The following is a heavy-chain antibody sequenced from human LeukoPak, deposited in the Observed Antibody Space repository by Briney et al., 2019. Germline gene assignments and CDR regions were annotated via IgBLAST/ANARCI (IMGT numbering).Heavy chain of an antibody. J-gene: IGHJ6*02. V-gene: IGHV4-61*08. CDR2: IYYSGST. CDR3: ARRGSSPWGYYYYGMDV. Sequence: SETLSLTCTVSGGSISSGGYYWSWIRQPPGKGLEWIGYIYYSGSTNYNPSLKSRVTISVDTSKNQFSLKLSSVTAADTAVYYCARRGSSPWGYYYYGMDVWGQGTTVTVSS. D-gene: IGHD6-13*01. CDR1: GGSISSGGYY.